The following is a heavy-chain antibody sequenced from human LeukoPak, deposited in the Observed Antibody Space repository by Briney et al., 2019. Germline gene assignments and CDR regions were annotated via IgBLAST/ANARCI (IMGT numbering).Heavy chain of an antibody. V-gene: IGHV4-61*02. CDR3: ARGSAGIAAVRGYFDY. Sequence: SETLSLTCTVSGGSISSGSHYWSWIRQPAGKGLECLGRIYPSGSTNYNPSLKSRVTISVDTSKNQFSLKLSSVTAADTAVYYCARGSAGIAAVRGYFDYWGQGTLVTVSS. CDR1: GGSISSGSHY. J-gene: IGHJ4*02. D-gene: IGHD6-25*01. CDR2: IYPSGST.